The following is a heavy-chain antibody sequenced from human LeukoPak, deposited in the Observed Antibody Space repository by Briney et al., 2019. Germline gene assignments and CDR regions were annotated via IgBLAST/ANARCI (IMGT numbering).Heavy chain of an antibody. CDR1: GFTFSDYY. D-gene: IGHD2-21*01. V-gene: IGHV3-11*04. Sequence: PGGSLRLSCAASGFTFSDYYMSWIRQSPGKGLECVSYISSSGSTIYYEDSVKGRFTISRDHAKNSLYLQMNSLRAEDTAVYYCARTLHGGGHRRAFHLWPEGPMVRVSS. J-gene: IGHJ3*01. CDR2: ISSSGSTI. CDR3: ARTLHGGGHRRAFHL.